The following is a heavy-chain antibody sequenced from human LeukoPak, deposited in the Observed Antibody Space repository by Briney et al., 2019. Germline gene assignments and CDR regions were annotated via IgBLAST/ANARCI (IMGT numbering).Heavy chain of an antibody. CDR1: GDSIGSSSYY. CDR3: ARAEGVGATTNAY. CDR2: IYYSGNT. D-gene: IGHD1-26*01. J-gene: IGHJ4*02. Sequence: PSETLSLTCTVSGDSIGSSSYYWGWIRQPPGKGLEWIGSIYYSGNTYYNPSLKSRVTISVDTSKNQFSLKLSSVTAADTAVYYCARAEGVGATTNAYWGQGTLVTVSS. V-gene: IGHV4-39*07.